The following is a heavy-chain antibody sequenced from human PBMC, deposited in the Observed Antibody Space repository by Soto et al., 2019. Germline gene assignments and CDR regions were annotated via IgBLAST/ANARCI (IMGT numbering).Heavy chain of an antibody. Sequence: QVQLVESGGDVVQPGRSLRLSCAASGFTFSSYAMHWVRQAPGKGLEWVAVISYDGSNKYYADSVKGRFTISRDNSKNTLYLQMNSLRAEDTAVYYCACSGSSLPDYWGQGTLVTVSS. CDR3: ACSGSSLPDY. D-gene: IGHD1-26*01. J-gene: IGHJ4*02. CDR2: ISYDGSNK. CDR1: GFTFSSYA. V-gene: IGHV3-30-3*01.